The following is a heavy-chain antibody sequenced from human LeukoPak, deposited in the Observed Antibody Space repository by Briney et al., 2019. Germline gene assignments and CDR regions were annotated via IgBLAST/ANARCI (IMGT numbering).Heavy chain of an antibody. V-gene: IGHV4-39*07. CDR3: ARVILSHYYDSSGYYRRVDAFDI. D-gene: IGHD3-22*01. CDR2: IFYSGST. J-gene: IGHJ3*02. Sequence: SETLSLTCTVSGGSISSSSYYWGWIRQPPGKGLDWIGSIFYSGSTNYNPSLKSRVTISVDTSKNQFSLKLSSVTAADTAVYYRARVILSHYYDSSGYYRRVDAFDIWGQGTMVTVSS. CDR1: GGSISSSSYY.